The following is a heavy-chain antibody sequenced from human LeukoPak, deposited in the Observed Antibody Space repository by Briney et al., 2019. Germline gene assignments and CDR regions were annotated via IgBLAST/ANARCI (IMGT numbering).Heavy chain of an antibody. CDR2: ISGRGGSQ. Sequence: GGSLRLSCAASGFTFSSYAMSWVRKAPGKGLKGFSAISGRGGSQYSADSVKGRFTISRDNSKNSLYLQMNSLRVEDTAVYYCARAGRKSRGVDIVRKKETGYYYYLDVWGKGTTVTVSS. J-gene: IGHJ6*03. CDR1: GFTFSSYA. CDR3: ARAGRKSRGVDIVRKKETGYYYYLDV. D-gene: IGHD2-15*01. V-gene: IGHV3-23*01.